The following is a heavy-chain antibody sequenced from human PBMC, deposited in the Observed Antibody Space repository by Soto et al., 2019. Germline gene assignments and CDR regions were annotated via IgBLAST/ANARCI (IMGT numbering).Heavy chain of an antibody. CDR1: GFTFSSYA. J-gene: IGHJ4*02. D-gene: IGHD6-6*01. Sequence: GGSLRLSCAASGFTFSSYAMSWVRQAPRKGLEWISARSGRGGSTYYADSVKIRFTISRDNSKNTLYLQMNSLRDEDTAVYYCAKDNQAARLVEYWGQGTLVTV. V-gene: IGHV3-23*01. CDR3: AKDNQAARLVEY. CDR2: RSGRGGST.